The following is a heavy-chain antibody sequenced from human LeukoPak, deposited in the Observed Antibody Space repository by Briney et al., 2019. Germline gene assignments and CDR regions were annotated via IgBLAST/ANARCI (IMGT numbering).Heavy chain of an antibody. CDR2: INQDGSEK. J-gene: IGHJ4*02. D-gene: IGHD6-13*01. V-gene: IGHV3-7*03. CDR3: ARDGPAAGLYLDY. Sequence: GVSLRLSCAASGFIFSSYAMHWVRQAPGKGLEWVANINQDGSEKYYVDSVKGRFTISRDNAKNSLYLQMNSLRVEDTAVYYCARDGPAAGLYLDYWGQGILVTVSS. CDR1: GFIFSSYA.